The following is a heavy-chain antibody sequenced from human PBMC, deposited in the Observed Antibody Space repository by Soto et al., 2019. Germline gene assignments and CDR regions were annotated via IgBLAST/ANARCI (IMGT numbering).Heavy chain of an antibody. CDR2: INHSGST. Sequence: SETLSLTCAVYGGSFSGYYWSWIRQPPGKGLEWIGEINHSGSTNYNPSLKSRVTISVDTSKNQFSLKLSSVTAADTAVYYCARRPYRDAFDIWGQGTMVTVSS. CDR1: GGSFSGYY. D-gene: IGHD5-12*01. CDR3: ARRPYRDAFDI. J-gene: IGHJ3*02. V-gene: IGHV4-34*01.